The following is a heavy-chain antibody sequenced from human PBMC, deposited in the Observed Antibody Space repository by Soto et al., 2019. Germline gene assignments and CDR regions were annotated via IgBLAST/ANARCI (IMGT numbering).Heavy chain of an antibody. CDR2: INPSGGST. V-gene: IGHV1-46*03. CDR3: ASTVTPPDPFDY. J-gene: IGHJ4*02. D-gene: IGHD4-17*01. Sequence: ASVKVSCKASGYTFTSYYMHWVRQAPGQGLEWMGIINPSGGSTSYAQKFQGRVTMTRDTSTGTVYMELSSLRSEDTAVYYCASTVTPPDPFDYWGQGTLVTVSS. CDR1: GYTFTSYY.